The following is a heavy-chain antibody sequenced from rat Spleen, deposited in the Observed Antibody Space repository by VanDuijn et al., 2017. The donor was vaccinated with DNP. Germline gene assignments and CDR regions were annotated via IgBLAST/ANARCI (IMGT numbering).Heavy chain of an antibody. J-gene: IGHJ2*01. V-gene: IGHV2-16*01. CDR1: GFSLTNYG. CDR3: ARWHLYLSYFDY. Sequence: QVQLKESGPGLVQPSRTLSLTCTVSGFSLTNYGLSWVRQPPGKGLEWIAAIWGGGSTDYNSALKSRPRISRDTSKSQVLLEMNSLQTEDTAMYFCARWHLYLSYFDYWGQGVMVTVSS. CDR2: IWGGGST. D-gene: IGHD1-2*01.